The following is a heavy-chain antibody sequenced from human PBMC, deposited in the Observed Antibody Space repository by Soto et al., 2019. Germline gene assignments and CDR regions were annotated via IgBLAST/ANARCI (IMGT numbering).Heavy chain of an antibody. CDR3: ARGNDYGDYVGYYYYMDV. CDR1: GYTFTGYY. V-gene: IGHV1-2*04. Sequence: ASVKVSCKASGYTFTGYYMHWVRQAPGQGLEWMGWINPNSGGTNYAQKFQGWVTMTRDTPISTAYMELSRLRSDDTAVYYCARGNDYGDYVGYYYYMDVWGKGTTVTVSS. J-gene: IGHJ6*03. CDR2: INPNSGGT. D-gene: IGHD4-17*01.